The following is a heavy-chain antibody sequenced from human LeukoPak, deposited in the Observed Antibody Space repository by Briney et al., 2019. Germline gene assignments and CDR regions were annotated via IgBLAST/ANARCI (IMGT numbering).Heavy chain of an antibody. CDR3: ARVRSYGSYYFDY. J-gene: IGHJ4*02. CDR2: ISSSSSYT. CDR1: GFTLSDYY. D-gene: IGHD5-18*01. V-gene: IGHV3-11*06. Sequence: PGGSLRLSCAPSGFTLSDYYMSWIRQAPGKGLEWGSYISSSSSYTNYADSVKGRFTISRDNAKNSLYLQMNSLRAEDTAVYYCARVRSYGSYYFDYWGQGTLVTVSS.